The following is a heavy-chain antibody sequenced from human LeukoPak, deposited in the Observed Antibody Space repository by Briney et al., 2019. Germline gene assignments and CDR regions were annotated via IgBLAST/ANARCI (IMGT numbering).Heavy chain of an antibody. CDR1: GYSISTGYY. Sequence: SETLSLTCTVSGYSISTGYYWTWIRQPPGKGLEWIGYISYSGSANYNPSLKSRLTISVGSSKNRFFLKLSSVTAADTAVYYCARGLGYPVAGGQNAYWGQGTLVTVSS. D-gene: IGHD6-19*01. V-gene: IGHV4-59*12. CDR3: ARGLGYPVAGGQNAY. J-gene: IGHJ4*02. CDR2: ISYSGSA.